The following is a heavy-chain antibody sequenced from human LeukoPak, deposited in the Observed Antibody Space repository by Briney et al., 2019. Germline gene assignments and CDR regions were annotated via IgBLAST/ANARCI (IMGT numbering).Heavy chain of an antibody. J-gene: IGHJ4*02. CDR3: AGWSVALDY. Sequence: SETLSLTCAVYGESFSGYYWNWVRQPPGKGLEWIGEINHSGSTTNYNPSLKSRVNMSVDMSKSRFSLKLSSVTAADTAVYYCAGWSVALDYWGQGTLVTVSS. D-gene: IGHD6-19*01. CDR2: INHSGSTT. V-gene: IGHV4-34*01. CDR1: GESFSGYY.